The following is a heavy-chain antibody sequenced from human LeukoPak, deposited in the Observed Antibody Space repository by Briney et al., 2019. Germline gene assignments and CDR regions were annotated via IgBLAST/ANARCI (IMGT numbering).Heavy chain of an antibody. D-gene: IGHD5-18*01. CDR2: MNPNSCDT. V-gene: IGHV1-2*02. CDR3: AREKDRAMVNELDF. CDR1: GYTFTGYY. Sequence: ASVTVSCKASGYTFTGYYMHWVRQAPGKGLEWMGWMNPNSCDTKYVQKFQGRGTMTRDTAIPTAYLELSRLTSDDTAVYYCAREKDRAMVNELDFWGQGTLVTVSS. J-gene: IGHJ4*02.